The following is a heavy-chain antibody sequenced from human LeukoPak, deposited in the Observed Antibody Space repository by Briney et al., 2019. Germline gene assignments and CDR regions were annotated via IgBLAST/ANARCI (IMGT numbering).Heavy chain of an antibody. CDR1: GFTFSSYG. Sequence: GGSLRLSCAASGFTFSSYGMHWVRQAPGKGLEWVAVISYDGSNKYYADSVKGRFTISRDNSKNTLYLQMNSLRAEDTAVYYCAKDPITMVRGVYYYGMDVWGQGTTVTVSS. J-gene: IGHJ6*02. D-gene: IGHD3-10*01. CDR2: ISYDGSNK. V-gene: IGHV3-30*18. CDR3: AKDPITMVRGVYYYGMDV.